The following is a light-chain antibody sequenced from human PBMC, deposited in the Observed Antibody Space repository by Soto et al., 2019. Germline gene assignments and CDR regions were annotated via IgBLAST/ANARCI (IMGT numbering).Light chain of an antibody. CDR2: LTS. CDR3: QQYNNWPRT. V-gene: IGKV3-15*01. Sequence: EIVMTQSPATLSVSPGERATLSCRASQSAHNNLAWYQQKPGQAPRLLIYLTSTRATGVPARFSGSGSGTDFTLTISSLQSEDFAVYYCQQYNNWPRTFGQGTKVEIK. J-gene: IGKJ1*01. CDR1: QSAHNN.